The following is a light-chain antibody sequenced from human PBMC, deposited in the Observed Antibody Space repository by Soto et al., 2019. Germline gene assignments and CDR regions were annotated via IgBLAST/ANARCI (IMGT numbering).Light chain of an antibody. CDR3: SSYTSSSTYG. J-gene: IGLJ1*01. Sequence: QSVLTQPPSVSGSPGQSVPISCTGTSSDVGSYNRVSWYQQPPGTAPKLMIYEVSNRPSGVLDRFSGSKSGNTASLTISWLQAEDEADYYCSSYTSSSTYGFGTGTKVTVL. CDR2: EVS. V-gene: IGLV2-18*02. CDR1: SSDVGSYNR.